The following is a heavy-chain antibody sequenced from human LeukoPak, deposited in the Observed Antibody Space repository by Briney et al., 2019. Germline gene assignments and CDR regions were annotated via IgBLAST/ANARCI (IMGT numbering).Heavy chain of an antibody. V-gene: IGHV4-39*01. CDR3: ANLYNSGSYFGH. J-gene: IGHJ4*02. CDR1: GDSVSNTNYY. CDR2: FYYSGNT. Sequence: PSETLSLTCTVSGDSVSNTNYYRGWIRQPPGKGLEWIGTFYYSGNTYYNPSLKSRVTISVDTSKNQFSLILSSVTAADTAVYYCANLYNSGSYFGHWGQGALITVSS. D-gene: IGHD3-10*01.